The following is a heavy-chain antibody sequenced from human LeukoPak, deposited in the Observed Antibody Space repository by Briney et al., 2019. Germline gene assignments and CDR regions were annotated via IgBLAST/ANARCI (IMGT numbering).Heavy chain of an antibody. CDR2: IYYSGST. CDR3: ARDRQNWFDP. CDR1: GGFISSGGYY. J-gene: IGHJ5*02. Sequence: SETLSLTCTVSGGFISSGGYYWSWIRQHPGKGLEWIGYIYYSGSTYYNPSLKSRVTISVDTSKNQFSLKLSSVTAADTAVYYCARDRQNWFDPWGQGTLVTVSS. V-gene: IGHV4-31*03.